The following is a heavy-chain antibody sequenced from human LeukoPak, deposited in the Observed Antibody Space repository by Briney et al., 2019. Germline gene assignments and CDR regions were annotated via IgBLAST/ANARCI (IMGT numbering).Heavy chain of an antibody. CDR2: IYSTGST. D-gene: IGHD6-13*01. Sequence: PSETLSLTCTVSGGSISSYYWSWIRQPAGKGLEWIGRIYSTGSTNYNPSLKSRVTMSVDTSKNQFSLRLRSVTAADTAVFYCARQIASAGTAGFDFWGQGALVTVSS. CDR1: GGSISSYY. J-gene: IGHJ4*02. CDR3: ARQIASAGTAGFDF. V-gene: IGHV4-4*07.